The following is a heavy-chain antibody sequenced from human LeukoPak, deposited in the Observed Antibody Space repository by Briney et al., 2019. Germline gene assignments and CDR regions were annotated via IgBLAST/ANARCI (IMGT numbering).Heavy chain of an antibody. CDR1: GITFSRYG. Sequence: GRSLRLSCAASGITFSRYGMHWVRQAPGKGLEWVAVISYDGTNKYYEDSVRGRFTISRDNAKNTLYLQMNSLRAEDTAVYYCARDLINYEFWSGLFDYWGQGTLVTVSS. J-gene: IGHJ4*02. D-gene: IGHD3-3*01. V-gene: IGHV3-30*03. CDR3: ARDLINYEFWSGLFDY. CDR2: ISYDGTNK.